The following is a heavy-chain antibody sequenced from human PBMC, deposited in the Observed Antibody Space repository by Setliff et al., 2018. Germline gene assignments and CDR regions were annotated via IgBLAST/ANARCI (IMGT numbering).Heavy chain of an antibody. D-gene: IGHD1-26*01. CDR2: IYTTGTT. Sequence: PSETLSLTCTVSGGSISSGTYYWTWIRQPAGKGLEWIGRIYTTGTTYYSPSLKSRVTISMDTSKSQFSLKLNSVTVADTAVYYCARATGGGRVGARLDYWGHGALVTVSS. J-gene: IGHJ4*01. V-gene: IGHV4-61*02. CDR1: GGSISSGTYY. CDR3: ARATGGGRVGARLDY.